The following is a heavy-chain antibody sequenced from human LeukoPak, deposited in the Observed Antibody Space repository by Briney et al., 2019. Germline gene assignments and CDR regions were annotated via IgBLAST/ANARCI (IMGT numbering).Heavy chain of an antibody. CDR2: ISYSGSI. J-gene: IGHJ4*02. D-gene: IGHD6-19*01. Sequence: ASETLPLTCTVSGGSIRSNSYYWGWIPQPPGKGLEWIGSISYSGSIYYNPSLKSRVTISVDTSKNHFSLKVTSVTATDTAVFYCASHGSGWYYFDFWGQGTLVTVSS. CDR3: ASHGSGWYYFDF. V-gene: IGHV4-39*01. CDR1: GGSIRSNSYY.